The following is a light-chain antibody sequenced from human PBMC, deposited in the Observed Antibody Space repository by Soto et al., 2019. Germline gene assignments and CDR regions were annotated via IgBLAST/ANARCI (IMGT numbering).Light chain of an antibody. CDR1: QTVSSSC. J-gene: IGKJ1*01. V-gene: IGKV3-20*01. CDR3: QHYYTSYTT. Sequence: EIVLTQSPGTLSLSPGERATLSCRASQTVSSSCLAWYQQKPGQAPRLLIFGASTRATGIPDRFSGSGSGTDFTLTISRLEPEDFAVYYCQHYYTSYTTFGQGTKVDIK. CDR2: GAS.